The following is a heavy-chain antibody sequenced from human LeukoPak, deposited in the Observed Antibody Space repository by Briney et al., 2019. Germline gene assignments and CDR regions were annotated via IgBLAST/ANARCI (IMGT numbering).Heavy chain of an antibody. CDR1: GYTFTCYG. CDR3: SRSGWELAYHDAFDI. J-gene: IGHJ3*02. V-gene: IGHV1-18*01. CDR2: INSNNGNT. Sequence: ASVKCSCKASGYTFTCYGVGWVRQAPGQGLEWMGWINSNNGNTNYAQKLHGRVTMTTDTSTSTAYIELSRLGCNATAAHYFSRSGWELAYHDAFDIWGQGTMVTVSS. D-gene: IGHD3-10*01.